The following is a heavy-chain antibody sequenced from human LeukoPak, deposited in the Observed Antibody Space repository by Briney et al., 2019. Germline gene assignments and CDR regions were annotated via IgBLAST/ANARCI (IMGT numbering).Heavy chain of an antibody. V-gene: IGHV3-21*01. CDR3: TRDPTQYLRYGYFDH. D-gene: IGHD4-11*01. CDR1: GFTFSSSA. J-gene: IGHJ4*02. CDR2: INQVSSHI. Sequence: GGSLRLSCAASGFTFSSSAMNWVRQAPGKGLEWVSSINQVSSHIYYADSVRGRFTISRDNAKNSLYLQMSNLRAEDTAVYYCTRDPTQYLRYGYFDHWGQGTLVTVSS.